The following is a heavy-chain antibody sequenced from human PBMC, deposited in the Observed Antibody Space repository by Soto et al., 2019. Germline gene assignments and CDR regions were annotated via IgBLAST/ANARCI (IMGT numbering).Heavy chain of an antibody. V-gene: IGHV3-30*03. J-gene: IGHJ4*02. CDR2: ISYDGSNK. D-gene: IGHD3-10*01. CDR3: AVGIYFGDY. CDR1: GFTFSSYG. Sequence: QVQLVESGGGVVQPGRSLRLSCAASGFTFSSYGMHWVRQAPGKGLEWVATISYDGSNKYYADSVRGRFTISRDNSKNTLYLQMNSQRAEDTAVYYCAVGIYFGDYWGQGSLVTVSS.